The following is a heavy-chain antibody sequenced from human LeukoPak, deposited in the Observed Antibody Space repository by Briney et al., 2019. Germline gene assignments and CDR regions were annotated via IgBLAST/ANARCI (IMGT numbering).Heavy chain of an antibody. D-gene: IGHD5-18*01. V-gene: IGHV1-2*02. J-gene: IGHJ4*02. CDR1: GYTFTGYY. Sequence: ASVKVSCKASGYTFTGYYMHWVRQAPGQGLEWMGWINPNSGGTNYAQKFQGRVTMTRDTSISTAYMELSRLRSDDTAVYYCARHPGYSYAYYFDYWGQGTLVTVSS. CDR2: INPNSGGT. CDR3: ARHPGYSYAYYFDY.